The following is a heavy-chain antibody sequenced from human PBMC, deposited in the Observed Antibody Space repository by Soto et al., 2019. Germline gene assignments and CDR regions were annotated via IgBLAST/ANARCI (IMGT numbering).Heavy chain of an antibody. CDR3: AKDVHYDIVTGIEYFDH. J-gene: IGHJ1*01. V-gene: IGHV3-23*01. Sequence: EVQLLESGGGLVQPGGSLKISCAVSGFTFSSYAMSWVRQAPGKGLEWVSGISGTGRVTNYAESVKGRFTIARDNPKNTLYLEMKSLRVEDTVLYYFAKDVHYDIVTGIEYFDHWGQGTLVTVS. CDR1: GFTFSSYA. D-gene: IGHD3-9*01. CDR2: ISGTGRVT.